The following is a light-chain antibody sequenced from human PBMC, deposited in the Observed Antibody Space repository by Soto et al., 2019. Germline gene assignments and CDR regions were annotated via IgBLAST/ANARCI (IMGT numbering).Light chain of an antibody. CDR1: QSISHW. Sequence: DIQMTQSPSTLSVSVGDRVTLTCQASQSISHWLAWYQQKPGKAPKLLIYKTSSLEGGVPSRFSGSRSGTEFTLTISSLQPDDFATYYCQQYYSVLTFGQGTKVEIK. V-gene: IGKV1-5*03. CDR2: KTS. CDR3: QQYYSVLT. J-gene: IGKJ1*01.